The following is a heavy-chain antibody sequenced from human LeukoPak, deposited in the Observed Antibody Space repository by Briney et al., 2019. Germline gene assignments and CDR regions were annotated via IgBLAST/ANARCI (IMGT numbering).Heavy chain of an antibody. J-gene: IGHJ4*02. Sequence: SETLSLTCAVSGGSISSSNWWSWIRQPPGKGLEWIGYIYYSGSTNYNPSLKSRVTISVDTSKNQFSLKLSSVTAADTAVYYCARLSLYSSSNWGQGTLITVSS. D-gene: IGHD6-13*01. V-gene: IGHV4-61*05. CDR1: GGSISSSNW. CDR3: ARLSLYSSSN. CDR2: IYYSGST.